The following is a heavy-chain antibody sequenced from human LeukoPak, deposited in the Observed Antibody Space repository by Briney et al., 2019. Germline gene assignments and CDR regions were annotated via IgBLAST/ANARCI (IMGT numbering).Heavy chain of an antibody. CDR3: ARGTYDYVWGSYRRKGPSFDY. V-gene: IGHV4-34*01. Sequence: KPSETRSLTCAVYGGSFSGYYWSWIRQPPGKGLEWIGEINHSGSTNYNPSLKSRVTISVDTSKNQFSLKLSSVTAADTAVYYCARGTYDYVWGSYRRKGPSFDYWGQGTLVTVSS. D-gene: IGHD3-16*02. J-gene: IGHJ4*02. CDR1: GGSFSGYY. CDR2: INHSGST.